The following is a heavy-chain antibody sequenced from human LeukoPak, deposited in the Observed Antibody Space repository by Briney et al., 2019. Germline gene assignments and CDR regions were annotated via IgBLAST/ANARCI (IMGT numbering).Heavy chain of an antibody. CDR1: GGSFGGYY. V-gene: IGHV4-34*01. D-gene: IGHD6-6*01. Sequence: ASETLSLTCAVYGGSFGGYYWSWVRQPPGRGLEWTGQINHSGGTNYNPSLKSRVTISVDTSSNHFSLKMNSVTATDTAVYYCARRSAYSSSSGLNSWGQGTLVTVSS. CDR2: INHSGGT. CDR3: ARRSAYSSSSGLNS. J-gene: IGHJ4*02.